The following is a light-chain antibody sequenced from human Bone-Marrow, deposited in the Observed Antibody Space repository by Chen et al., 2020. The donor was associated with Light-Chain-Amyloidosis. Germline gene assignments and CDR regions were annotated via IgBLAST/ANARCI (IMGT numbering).Light chain of an antibody. CDR1: QGISKY. CDR2: ATS. V-gene: IGKV1-27*01. Sequence: DFQMTQSPSSLSASVGDRVTITCRASQGISKYLAWYQQKPGKGPKLLISATSALQSGVPSRFSGSGFGTDFALTISSLQPEDVATYYCQKYTNAPLTFGGGTKVEIK. J-gene: IGKJ4*01. CDR3: QKYTNAPLT.